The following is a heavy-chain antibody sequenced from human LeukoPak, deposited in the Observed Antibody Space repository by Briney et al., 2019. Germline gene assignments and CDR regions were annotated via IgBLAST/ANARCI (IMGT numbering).Heavy chain of an antibody. Sequence: PGGSLRLSCAASGFTFSSYSMNWVRQAPGKGLEWVSSISSSSSYIYYADSVKGRFTISRDNAKNSLYLQMNSLRAEDTAVYYCARKSTVTTYNWFDPWGQGTLVTVSS. CDR2: ISSSSSYI. J-gene: IGHJ5*02. CDR1: GFTFSSYS. V-gene: IGHV3-21*01. CDR3: ARKSTVTTYNWFDP. D-gene: IGHD4-17*01.